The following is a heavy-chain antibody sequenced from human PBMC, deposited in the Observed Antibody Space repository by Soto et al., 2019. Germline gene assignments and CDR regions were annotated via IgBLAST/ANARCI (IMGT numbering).Heavy chain of an antibody. D-gene: IGHD3-3*01. CDR1: GFTFSSYS. CDR2: ISSSSSTI. J-gene: IGHJ4*02. Sequence: GGSLRLSCAASGFTFSSYSMNWVRQAPGKGLEWVSYISSSSSTIDYADSVKGRFIISRDNAKNSLYLQMNSLRDEDTAVYYCARLKGGTIFGVVTSYYFDYWGQGTLVTVSS. CDR3: ARLKGGTIFGVVTSYYFDY. V-gene: IGHV3-48*02.